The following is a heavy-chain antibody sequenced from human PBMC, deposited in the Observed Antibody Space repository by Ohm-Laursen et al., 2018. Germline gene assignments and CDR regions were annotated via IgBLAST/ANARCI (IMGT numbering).Heavy chain of an antibody. V-gene: IGHV3-53*01. CDR2: IYSGGST. J-gene: IGHJ4*02. CDR3: ARGSRY. CDR1: GFTFSSYG. Sequence: SLRLSCAASGFTFSSYGMHWVRQAPGKGLEWVSVIYSGGSTYYADSVKGRFTISRDNSKNTLYLQMNSLRAEDTAVYYCARGSRYWGQGTLVTVSS.